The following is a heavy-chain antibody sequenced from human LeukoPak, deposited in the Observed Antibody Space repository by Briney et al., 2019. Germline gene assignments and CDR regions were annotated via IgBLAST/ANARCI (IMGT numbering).Heavy chain of an antibody. CDR1: GFTFSSYG. J-gene: IGHJ5*02. D-gene: IGHD2-2*01. Sequence: GGSLRLSCAASGFTFSSYGMHWVRQAPGKGLGWVAFIRFGGSNQYYADSVKGRFTISRDNSKNTLYLQMNSLRAEDTAVYYCATECSSTSCFPWGQGTLVTVSS. V-gene: IGHV3-30*02. CDR2: IRFGGSNQ. CDR3: ATECSSTSCFP.